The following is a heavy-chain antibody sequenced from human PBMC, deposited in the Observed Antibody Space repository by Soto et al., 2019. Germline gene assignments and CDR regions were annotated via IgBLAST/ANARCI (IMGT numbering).Heavy chain of an antibody. CDR3: ARAIVVPAARPNYYYYYGMDV. Sequence: GGSLRLSCAASGFTFSSYWMSWVRQAPGKGLEWVANIKQDGSEKYYVDSVKGRFTISRDNAKSSLYLQMNSLRAEDTAVYYCARAIVVPAARPNYYYYYGMDVWGQGTTVTVSS. CDR1: GFTFSSYW. CDR2: IKQDGSEK. V-gene: IGHV3-7*04. J-gene: IGHJ6*02. D-gene: IGHD2-2*01.